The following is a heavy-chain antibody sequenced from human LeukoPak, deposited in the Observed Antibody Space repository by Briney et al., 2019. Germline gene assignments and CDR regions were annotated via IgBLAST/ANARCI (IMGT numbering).Heavy chain of an antibody. D-gene: IGHD6-19*01. CDR3: AREGYRSGWSTYDY. V-gene: IGHV3-48*03. CDR1: GFTFSTYA. Sequence: PGRSLRLSCAASGFTFSTYAMHWVRQAPGKGLEWVSYISSSGSTIYYADSVKGRFTISRDNAKNSLYLQMKSLRAEDTAVYYCAREGYRSGWSTYDYWGQGTLVTVSS. CDR2: ISSSGSTI. J-gene: IGHJ4*02.